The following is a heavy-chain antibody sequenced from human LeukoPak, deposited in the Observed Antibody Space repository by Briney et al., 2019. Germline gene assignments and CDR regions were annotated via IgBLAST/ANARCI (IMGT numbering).Heavy chain of an antibody. V-gene: IGHV4-61*05. CDR3: ARLGGDTAMVPYYYYGMDV. CDR2: IYYSGST. CDR1: GGSISSSSYY. D-gene: IGHD5-18*01. J-gene: IGHJ6*02. Sequence: SETLSLTCTVSGGSISSSSYYWGWIRQPPGKGLEWIGYIYYSGSTNYNPSLKSRVTISVDTSKNQFSLKLSSVTAADTAVYYCARLGGDTAMVPYYYYGMDVWGQGTTVTVSS.